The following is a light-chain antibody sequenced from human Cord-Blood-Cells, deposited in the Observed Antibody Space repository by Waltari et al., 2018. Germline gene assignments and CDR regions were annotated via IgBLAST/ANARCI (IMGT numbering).Light chain of an antibody. V-gene: IGKV1-33*01. Sequence: DIQMTQSPSSLSASVGDRVTITCQESQDISNYLNWYQQKPGKAPKLLIYDASNLETGVPSRFSVSGSGTDFTFTISSLQPEDIATYYCQQYDNLYTFGQGTKLEIK. CDR2: DAS. J-gene: IGKJ2*01. CDR3: QQYDNLYT. CDR1: QDISNY.